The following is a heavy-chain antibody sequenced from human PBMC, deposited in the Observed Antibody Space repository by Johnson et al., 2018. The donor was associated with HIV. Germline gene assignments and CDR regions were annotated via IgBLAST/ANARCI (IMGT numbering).Heavy chain of an antibody. V-gene: IGHV3-53*01. CDR1: GFTVSSNY. D-gene: IGHD3-22*01. CDR3: ARDLTYYYDSSTYFRAFDI. CDR2: IYSGGST. Sequence: MQLVESGGGLIHPGGSLRLSCAASGFTVSSNYMSWVRQAPGKGLEWVSVIYSGGSTYYADSVKGRFTISRDNSKNTLYLQMNSLRAEDTAVYYCARDLTYYYDSSTYFRAFDICGQGTMVTVSS. J-gene: IGHJ3*02.